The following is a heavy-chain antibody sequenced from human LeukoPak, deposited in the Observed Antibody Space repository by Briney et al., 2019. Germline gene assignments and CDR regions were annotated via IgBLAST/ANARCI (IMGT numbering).Heavy chain of an antibody. CDR1: GFTFSSYA. Sequence: PGGSLRLSCAASGFTFSSYAMHWVRQAPGKGLEWVAVISYDGSNKFYADSVKGRFTISRDNSKNTLYLQMNSLRADDTAVYYCARDRGNYFAYWGQGTLVTVSS. V-gene: IGHV3-30-3*01. J-gene: IGHJ4*02. D-gene: IGHD1-14*01. CDR2: ISYDGSNK. CDR3: ARDRGNYFAY.